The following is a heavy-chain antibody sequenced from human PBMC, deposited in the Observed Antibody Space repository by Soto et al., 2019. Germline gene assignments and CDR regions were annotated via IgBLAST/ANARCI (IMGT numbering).Heavy chain of an antibody. D-gene: IGHD3-10*01. CDR1: GFTFSSYS. V-gene: IGHV3-21*01. Sequence: GGSLRLSCAASGFTFSSYSMNWVRQAPGKGLEWVSSISSSSSYIYYADSVKGRFTISRDNAKNSLYLQMNSLRAEDTAVYYCARDPIPYYYGSGKAINWFDPWGQGTLVTVSS. J-gene: IGHJ5*02. CDR3: ARDPIPYYYGSGKAINWFDP. CDR2: ISSSSSYI.